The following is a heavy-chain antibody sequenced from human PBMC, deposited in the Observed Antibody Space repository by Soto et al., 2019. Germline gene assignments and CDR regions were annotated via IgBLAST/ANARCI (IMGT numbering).Heavy chain of an antibody. CDR2: INHSGST. CDR3: AADDYADYTFDY. Sequence: TLSLTCTVSGDSLNIGGYYWNWIRQPPGKGLERIGEINHSGSTNYNPSLKSRVAISVDTSKNEFSLKLSSVTAADTAVYYCAADDYADYTFDYWGPGTLVTVSS. D-gene: IGHD4-17*01. J-gene: IGHJ4*02. CDR1: GDSLNIGGYY. V-gene: IGHV4-34*01.